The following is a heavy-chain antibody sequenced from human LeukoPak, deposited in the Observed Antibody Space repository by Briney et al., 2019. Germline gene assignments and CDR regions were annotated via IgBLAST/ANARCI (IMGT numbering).Heavy chain of an antibody. CDR1: GFTFSSYW. CDR3: ARDLWTPSSGYYSTDAFDI. V-gene: IGHV3-7*01. J-gene: IGHJ3*02. Sequence: GGSLRLSCAASGFTFSSYWMSWVRQAPGKGLEWVANIKQDGSEKYYVDSVKGRFTISRDNSKNTLYLQMNSLRAEDTAVYYCARDLWTPSSGYYSTDAFDIWGQGTMVTVSS. D-gene: IGHD3-22*01. CDR2: IKQDGSEK.